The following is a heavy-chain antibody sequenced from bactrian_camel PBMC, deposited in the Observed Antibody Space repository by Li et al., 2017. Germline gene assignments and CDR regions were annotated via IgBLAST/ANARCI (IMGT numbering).Heavy chain of an antibody. V-gene: IGHV3S40*01. CDR1: GFTFGNFA. Sequence: DVQLVESGGGSVQAGGSLRLSCTASGFTFGNFAMSWVRQAPGKEREGVAGISAGGGGTYYAESVKGRFTISRDKNKMYLQMNNLKPEDTATYYCVATGNFGVRPGRCPLVFPSPVYAHKGQGTQVTVS. J-gene: IGHJ4*01. CDR2: ISAGGGGT. D-gene: IGHD1*01.